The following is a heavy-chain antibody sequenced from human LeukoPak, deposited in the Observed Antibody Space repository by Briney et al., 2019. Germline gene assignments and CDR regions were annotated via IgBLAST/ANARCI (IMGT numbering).Heavy chain of an antibody. V-gene: IGHV3-33*01. J-gene: IGHJ4*02. D-gene: IGHD6-13*01. CDR2: IWYDGSNK. Sequence: GGSLRLSCAASGFTFSSYGMHWVRQAPGKGLEWVAVIWYDGSNKYYADSVKGRFTISRDNSKNTLYLQMNSLRAEDTAVYYCARGGVWIAAAGSDYFDYRGQGTLVTVSS. CDR3: ARGGVWIAAAGSDYFDY. CDR1: GFTFSSYG.